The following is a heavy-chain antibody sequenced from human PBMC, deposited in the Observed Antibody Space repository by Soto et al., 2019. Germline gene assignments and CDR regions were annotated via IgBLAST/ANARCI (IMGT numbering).Heavy chain of an antibody. V-gene: IGHV4-30-4*01. CDR1: GGSISSGDYY. CDR3: ARGSYYYYRSVYNHD. Sequence: SETLSLTCTVSGGSISSGDYYWSWIRQPPGKGLEWIGYIYYSGSTYYNPSLKSRVTISVDTSKNQFSLKLSSVTAADTAVYYGARGSYYYYRSVYNHDWGRETLVTVSS. CDR2: IYYSGST. D-gene: IGHD3-22*01. J-gene: IGHJ4*02.